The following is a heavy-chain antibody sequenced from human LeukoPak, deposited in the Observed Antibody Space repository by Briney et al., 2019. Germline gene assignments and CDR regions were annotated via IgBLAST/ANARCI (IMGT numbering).Heavy chain of an antibody. J-gene: IGHJ4*02. CDR2: ISSSSSYI. CDR1: GFTFRSYS. V-gene: IGHV3-21*01. Sequence: GGSLRLSXAASGFTFRSYSMNWVRQAPGKGLEWVSSISSSSSYICYADSVKGRFTISRDNAKNSLYLQMNSLRAEDTAVYYCARDISSYYGSSGYYFDYWGQGTLVTVSS. CDR3: ARDISSYYGSSGYYFDY. D-gene: IGHD3-22*01.